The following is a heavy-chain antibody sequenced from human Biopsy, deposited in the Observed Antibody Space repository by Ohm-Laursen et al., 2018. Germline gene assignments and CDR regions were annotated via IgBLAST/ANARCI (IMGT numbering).Heavy chain of an antibody. CDR2: MHNSGST. J-gene: IGHJ5*02. Sequence: SDTLSLTCTVSGDSISSSNFYWAWIRQPPGKGLEWIGSMHNSGSTYYNPSLKSRVTISIDASKNQFSLKPTSVTAADTTVYYCVRHALRLGPKKNWFDTWGQGTLVTVSS. CDR1: GDSISSSNFY. V-gene: IGHV4-39*01. CDR3: VRHALRLGPKKNWFDT. D-gene: IGHD3-16*01.